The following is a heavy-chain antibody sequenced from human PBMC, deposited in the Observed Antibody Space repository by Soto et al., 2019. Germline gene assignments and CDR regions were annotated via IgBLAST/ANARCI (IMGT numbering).Heavy chain of an antibody. Sequence: EVQLVESGGGLVQPGGSLRLSCAASGFTFSNYDMHWVRQPTGKGLEWVSTIGSAGDTYYPGSVKGRFTISRENAKNSFYLQMNSLRAEDTAVYYCARAGERSSSWYLRYWGQGTLVTVSS. CDR2: IGSAGDT. CDR3: ARAGERSSSWYLRY. CDR1: GFTFSNYD. J-gene: IGHJ4*02. D-gene: IGHD6-13*01. V-gene: IGHV3-13*01.